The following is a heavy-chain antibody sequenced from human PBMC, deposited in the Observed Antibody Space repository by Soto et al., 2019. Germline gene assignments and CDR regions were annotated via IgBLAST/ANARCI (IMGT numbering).Heavy chain of an antibody. CDR1: GGSISSGGYS. J-gene: IGHJ4*02. V-gene: IGHV4-61*08. Sequence: SETLSLTCAVSGGSISSGGYSWSWIRQPPGKGLEWIGYIYYSGSTNYNPSLKSRVTISVDTSKNQFSLKLSSVTAADTAVYYCAREADRRAAGAFDYWGQGTLVTVSS. CDR2: IYYSGST. CDR3: AREADRRAAGAFDY. D-gene: IGHD6-13*01.